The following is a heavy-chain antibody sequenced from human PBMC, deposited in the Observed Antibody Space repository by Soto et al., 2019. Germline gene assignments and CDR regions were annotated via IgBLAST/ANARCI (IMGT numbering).Heavy chain of an antibody. D-gene: IGHD3-16*02. CDR1: CGSIISGGYY. J-gene: IGHJ2*01. Sequence: PSETLSLTCTFSCGSIISGGYYWSWIRQHPGKGLEWIGYIYYSGSTYYNPSLKSRVTISVDTSKNQFSLKLSSVTAADTAVYYCARDGRMITFGGVIVRYFDLWGRGTLVTVSS. CDR3: ARDGRMITFGGVIVRYFDL. V-gene: IGHV4-31*03. CDR2: IYYSGST.